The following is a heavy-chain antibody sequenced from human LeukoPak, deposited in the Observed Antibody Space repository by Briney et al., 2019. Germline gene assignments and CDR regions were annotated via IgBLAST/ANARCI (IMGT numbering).Heavy chain of an antibody. CDR2: ISYDGSNK. Sequence: GGSLRLSCAASGFTFSNYGMHWVRQAPGKGLEWVAVISYDGSNKYYADSVKGRFTISRDSSKNTLYLQMNSLRAEDTAVYYCAKDWVPAANPNYYYYGMDVWGQGTTVTVSS. J-gene: IGHJ6*02. V-gene: IGHV3-30*18. D-gene: IGHD2-2*01. CDR3: AKDWVPAANPNYYYYGMDV. CDR1: GFTFSNYG.